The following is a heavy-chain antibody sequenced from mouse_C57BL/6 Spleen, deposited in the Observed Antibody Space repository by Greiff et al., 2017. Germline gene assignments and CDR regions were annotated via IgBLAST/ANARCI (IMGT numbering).Heavy chain of an antibody. CDR3: SRSEGGDYDYDVWVDY. CDR2: INPSNGGT. Sequence: VQLQQPGTELVKPGASVKLSCKASGYTFTSYWMHWVKQRPGQGLEWIGNINPSNGGTNYNEKFKSKATLTVDKSSSTAYMELSSLTSEDSAVSYCSRSEGGDYDYDVWVDYWGQGTTLTVSS. J-gene: IGHJ2*01. D-gene: IGHD2-4*01. CDR1: GYTFTSYW. V-gene: IGHV1-53*01.